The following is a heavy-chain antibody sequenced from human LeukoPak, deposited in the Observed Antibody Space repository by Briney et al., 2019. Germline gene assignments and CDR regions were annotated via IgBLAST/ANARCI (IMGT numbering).Heavy chain of an antibody. CDR3: AKSGIVFDYYYYYMDV. V-gene: IGHV3-23*01. J-gene: IGHJ6*03. D-gene: IGHD3-10*01. Sequence: GGSLRLSCAASGFTFSSYAMSWVRQAPGKGLEWVSAISGSGDSTYYADSVKGRFTISRDNSKNTLYLQMNSLRAEDTAVYYCAKSGIVFDYYYYYMDVWGKGTTVTVSS. CDR1: GFTFSSYA. CDR2: ISGSGDST.